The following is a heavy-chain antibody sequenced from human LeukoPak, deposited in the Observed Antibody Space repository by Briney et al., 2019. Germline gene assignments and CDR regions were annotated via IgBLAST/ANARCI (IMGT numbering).Heavy chain of an antibody. CDR2: INYKTNGGTA. D-gene: IGHD3-3*01. CDR3: AKGLGSSTSHGNFWSGYASPDYFDY. V-gene: IGHV3-15*01. J-gene: IGHJ4*02. Sequence: GGSLRLSCAASGFTFNNAWMSWVRQAPGKGLEWVGRINYKTNGGTADYAAPVKGRFTISSDDSKDTLYLQMNSLRAEDTAVYYCAKGLGSSTSHGNFWSGYASPDYFDYWGQGTLVTVSS. CDR1: GFTFNNAW.